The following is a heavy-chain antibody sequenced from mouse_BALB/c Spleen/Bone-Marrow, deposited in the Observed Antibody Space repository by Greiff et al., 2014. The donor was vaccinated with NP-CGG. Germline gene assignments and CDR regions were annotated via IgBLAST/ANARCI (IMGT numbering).Heavy chain of an antibody. Sequence: VHLVESGAGLVKPGASVKLSCKASGYTFTEYIIHWVKQRSGQGLEWTGWFYPGSGSIKYNEKFKDKATLTADKSSSTVYMELSRLTSEDSAVYFCARHEGGGYFDYWGQGTTLTVSS. CDR2: FYPGSGSI. D-gene: IGHD1-1*02. CDR1: GYTFTEYI. J-gene: IGHJ2*01. CDR3: ARHEGGGYFDY. V-gene: IGHV1-62-2*01.